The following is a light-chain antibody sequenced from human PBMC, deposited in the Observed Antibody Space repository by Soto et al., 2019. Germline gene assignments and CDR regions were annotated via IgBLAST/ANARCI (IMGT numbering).Light chain of an antibody. CDR1: QSVSSN. J-gene: IGKJ4*01. V-gene: IGKV3D-15*01. CDR2: DAS. CDR3: QQYDDWPLT. Sequence: EIVMTQSPATLSVSPGERGTLSCRASQSVSSNLAWYQQKPGQAPRLLIYDASSRATVIPPRFSGSGSGTEFTLTSSSLHSEDFAIYYCQQYDDWPLTFGGGTKVDIK.